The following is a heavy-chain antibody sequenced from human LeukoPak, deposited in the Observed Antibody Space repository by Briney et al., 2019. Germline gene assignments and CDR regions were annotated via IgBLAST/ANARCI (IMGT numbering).Heavy chain of an antibody. CDR3: AFLGSWRTGFDS. CDR2: IYYSGST. CDR1: GGSISGYY. J-gene: IGHJ4*02. Sequence: PSETLSLTCTVSGGSISGYYWTWIRQPPGKGLEWIGYIYYSGSTNYNPSLKSRVTISLDTSKNQFSLKLSSVTAADTAVYYCAFLGSWRTGFDSWGQGTLVTVSS. D-gene: IGHD1-26*01. V-gene: IGHV4-59*01.